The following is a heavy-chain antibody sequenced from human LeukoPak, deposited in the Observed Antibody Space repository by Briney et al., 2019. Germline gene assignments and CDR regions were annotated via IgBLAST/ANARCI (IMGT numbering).Heavy chain of an antibody. CDR1: GFTFSSYS. CDR2: ISSSSSYI. J-gene: IGHJ4*02. D-gene: IGHD2-2*01. CDR3: ARGLEYQPLLYNFDY. V-gene: IGHV3-21*01. Sequence: GGSLRLSCAASGFTFSSYSMNWVRQAPGKGLGWVSSISSSSSYIYYADSVKGRFTISRDNAKNSLYLQMNSLRAEDTAVYYCARGLEYQPLLYNFDYWGQGTLVTVSS.